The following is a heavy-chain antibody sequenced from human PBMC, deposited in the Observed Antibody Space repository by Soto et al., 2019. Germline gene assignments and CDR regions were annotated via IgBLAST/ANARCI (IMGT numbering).Heavy chain of an antibody. Sequence: SVKVSCKASGGTFSSYAISWVRQAPGQGLEWMGGIIPIFGTANYAQKFQGRVTITADESTSTAYMELSSLRSEDTAVYYCADYGDSLYYYGMDVWGQGATVTVSS. CDR2: IIPIFGTA. CDR1: GGTFSSYA. V-gene: IGHV1-69*13. D-gene: IGHD4-17*01. J-gene: IGHJ6*02. CDR3: ADYGDSLYYYGMDV.